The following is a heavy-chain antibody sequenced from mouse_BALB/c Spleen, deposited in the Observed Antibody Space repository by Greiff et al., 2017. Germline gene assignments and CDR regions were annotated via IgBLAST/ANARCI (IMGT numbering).Heavy chain of an antibody. V-gene: IGHV5-17*02. CDR1: GFTFSSFG. D-gene: IGHD3-2*01. Sequence: EVQLVESGGGLVKPGGSLKLSRAASGFTFSSFGMHWVRQAPEKGRAWVAYISSGSSTIYYADTVKGRFTISRDNPKNTLFLQMTSLRSEATAMYYCARDLNKTFASWSQGTLVTVSA. CDR3: ARDLNKTFAS. CDR2: ISSGSSTI. J-gene: IGHJ3*01.